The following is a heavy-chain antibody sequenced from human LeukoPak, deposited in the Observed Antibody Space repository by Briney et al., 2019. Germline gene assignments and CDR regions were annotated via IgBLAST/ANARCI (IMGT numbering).Heavy chain of an antibody. D-gene: IGHD2/OR15-2a*01. J-gene: IGHJ4*02. CDR3: ARDFCGATPSSYFDY. CDR2: ISSSSSYI. CDR1: GFTFSSYS. Sequence: GGSLRLSCAASGFTFSSYSMNWVRQAPGKGLEWVSSISSSSSYIYYADSVKGRFTISRDNAKNSLYLQMNSLRAEATAVYYCARDFCGATPSSYFDYWGQGTLVTVSS. V-gene: IGHV3-21*01.